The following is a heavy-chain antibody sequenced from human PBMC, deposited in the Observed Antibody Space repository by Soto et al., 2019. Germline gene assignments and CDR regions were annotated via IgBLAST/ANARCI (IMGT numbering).Heavy chain of an antibody. CDR3: AGEGDYGGNSYYYYGMDV. D-gene: IGHD4-17*01. CDR1: GGTFSSYA. Sequence: SVKVSCKASGGTFSSYAISWVRQAPGQGLEWMGGIIPIFGTANYAQKFQGRVTITADESTSTAYMELSSLRSEDTAVYYCAGEGDYGGNSYYYYGMDVWGQGTTVTVSS. J-gene: IGHJ6*02. CDR2: IIPIFGTA. V-gene: IGHV1-69*13.